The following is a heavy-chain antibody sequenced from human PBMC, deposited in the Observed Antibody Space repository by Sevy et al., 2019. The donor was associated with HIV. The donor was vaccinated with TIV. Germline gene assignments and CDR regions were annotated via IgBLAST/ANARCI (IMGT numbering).Heavy chain of an antibody. Sequence: ASVKVSCKASGYTFTSYYMHWVRQAPGQGLEWMGIINPSGGSTSYAQKFQGRVTMTRDTSTSTVYMELSSLGSEDTAGYYCARRALSTDCSGGSCYSKAFDIWGQGTMVTVSS. CDR3: ARRALSTDCSGGSCYSKAFDI. V-gene: IGHV1-46*01. D-gene: IGHD2-15*01. J-gene: IGHJ3*02. CDR1: GYTFTSYY. CDR2: INPSGGST.